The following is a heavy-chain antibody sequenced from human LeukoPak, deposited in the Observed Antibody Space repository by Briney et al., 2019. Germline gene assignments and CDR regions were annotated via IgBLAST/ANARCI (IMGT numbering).Heavy chain of an antibody. J-gene: IGHJ4*02. CDR2: IRSKAYGGTT. CDR3: TRSGRIAASYYFDY. V-gene: IGHV3-49*04. CDR1: GGTFSSYA. Sequence: SCKASGGTFSSYAMTWVRQAPGKGLEWVGFIRSKAYGGTTEYAASVKGRFTISRDDSKSIAYLQMNSLKTEDTAVYYCTRSGRIAASYYFDYWGQGTLVTVSS. D-gene: IGHD6-13*01.